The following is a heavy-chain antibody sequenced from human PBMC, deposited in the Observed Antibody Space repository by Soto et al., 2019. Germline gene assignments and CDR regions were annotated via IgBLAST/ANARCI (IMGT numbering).Heavy chain of an antibody. Sequence: EVQLVESGGGLAQPGGSLRLSCAASGFTFSVYWMHWVRQAPGKGLVWVARLNSDGTYASSADSVKGRLTISRDNAKNTLYWQLNSLRAEDTAVYYCARGGAYGDYRSDFWGQGTLVTVSS. CDR3: ARGGAYGDYRSDF. J-gene: IGHJ4*02. CDR1: GFTFSVYW. V-gene: IGHV3-74*01. D-gene: IGHD4-17*01. CDR2: LNSDGTYA.